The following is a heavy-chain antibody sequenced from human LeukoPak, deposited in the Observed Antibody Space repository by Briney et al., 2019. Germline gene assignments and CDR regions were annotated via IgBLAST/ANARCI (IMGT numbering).Heavy chain of an antibody. CDR2: IYDSGST. V-gene: IGHV4-30-4*01. J-gene: IGHJ3*02. CDR1: GASIRSGDYY. D-gene: IGHD2-15*01. Sequence: SETLTLTCTVSGASIRSGDYYWSWIRQPPGRGLEWIGYIYDSGSTYYNPSLKSRITISVDTSENRFSLKLSSVTATDTAVYYCARDCSGGSCYGAFDIWGQGTMVTVSS. CDR3: ARDCSGGSCYGAFDI.